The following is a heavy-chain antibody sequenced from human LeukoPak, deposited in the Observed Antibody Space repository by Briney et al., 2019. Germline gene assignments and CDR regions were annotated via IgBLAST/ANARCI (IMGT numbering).Heavy chain of an antibody. D-gene: IGHD1-26*01. CDR2: INPNSGGT. CDR3: AAVWEVLC. V-gene: IGHV1-2*02. Sequence: ASVKVSCKESGYTLTGYQMHWVRPARGTGIEWMGWINPNSGGTSYVQKFQGRVIMTRHTSIGTAYMELSRLGSDAPAVYYCAAVWEVLCWGQGAVVTVSS. CDR1: GYTLTGYQ. J-gene: IGHJ4*02.